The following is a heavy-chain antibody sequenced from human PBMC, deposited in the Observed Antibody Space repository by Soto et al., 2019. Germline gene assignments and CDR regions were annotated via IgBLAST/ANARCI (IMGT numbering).Heavy chain of an antibody. V-gene: IGHV1-18*01. D-gene: IGHD3-22*01. Sequence: ASVKVSCKASGYTFTSYGISWVRQAPGQGLEWMGWISAYNGSTNYAQKLQGRVTMTTDTSTRTAYMELRSLRSEDTAVDECARWDSGYFEYCGQGNLVTVSS. CDR2: ISAYNGST. CDR3: ARWDSGYFEY. CDR1: GYTFTSYG. J-gene: IGHJ4*02.